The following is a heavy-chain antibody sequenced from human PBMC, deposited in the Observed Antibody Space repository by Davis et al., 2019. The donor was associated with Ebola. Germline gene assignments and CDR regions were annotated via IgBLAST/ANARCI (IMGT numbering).Heavy chain of an antibody. CDR3: AKDAYYYDSSGYHYYFDY. Sequence: PGGSLRLSCAASGFTFDDYTMHWVRQAPGKGLEWVSLISWDGGSTYYADSVKGRFTISRDNSKNSLYLQMNSLRTEDTALYYCAKDAYYYDSSGYHYYFDYWGQGTLVTVSS. D-gene: IGHD3-22*01. V-gene: IGHV3-43*01. J-gene: IGHJ4*02. CDR2: ISWDGGST. CDR1: GFTFDDYT.